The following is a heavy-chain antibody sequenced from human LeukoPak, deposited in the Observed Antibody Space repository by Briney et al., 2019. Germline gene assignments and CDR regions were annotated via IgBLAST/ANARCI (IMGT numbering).Heavy chain of an antibody. V-gene: IGHV3-15*01. Sequence: GGSLRLSCAASGFTFSNAWMSWVRQAPGKGLEWVGRIKSKTDGGTTDYAAPVKGRFTISRDDSKNTLYLQMNSLKTEDAAVYYCTTDLHYDILTGYYTGWGQGTLVTVSS. CDR2: IKSKTDGGTT. CDR3: TTDLHYDILTGYYTG. CDR1: GFTFSNAW. J-gene: IGHJ4*02. D-gene: IGHD3-9*01.